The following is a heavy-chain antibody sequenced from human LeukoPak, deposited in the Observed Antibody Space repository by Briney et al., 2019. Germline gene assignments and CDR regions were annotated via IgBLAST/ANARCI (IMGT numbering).Heavy chain of an antibody. CDR1: GYTLTSYY. D-gene: IGHD6-19*01. J-gene: IGHJ4*02. Sequence: ASVKVSCKASGYTLTSYYMHWVRQAPGQGLEWMGIINPSGGSTSYAQKFQGRVTMTRDTSTSTVYMELSSLRSEDTAVYYCARDWGLTNISSGWYYFDYWGQGTLVTVSS. CDR3: ARDWGLTNISSGWYYFDY. CDR2: INPSGGST. V-gene: IGHV1-46*01.